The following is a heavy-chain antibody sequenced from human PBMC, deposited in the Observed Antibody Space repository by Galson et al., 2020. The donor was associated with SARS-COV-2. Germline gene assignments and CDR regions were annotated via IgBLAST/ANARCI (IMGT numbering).Heavy chain of an antibody. V-gene: IGHV3-74*01. Sequence: QAGGSPRLCCAASGFTFSTYWMHWVRQVPGKGLVWVARINSEGGRTIYADSVKGRFTISRDNAKNTLYLQMNSVRVEDTAAYFCAREGEDTWSDYVRAAGGQGTTVTVSS. CDR2: INSEGGRT. D-gene: IGHD3-16*01. CDR3: AREGEDTWSDYVRAA. J-gene: IGHJ6*02. CDR1: GFTFSTYW.